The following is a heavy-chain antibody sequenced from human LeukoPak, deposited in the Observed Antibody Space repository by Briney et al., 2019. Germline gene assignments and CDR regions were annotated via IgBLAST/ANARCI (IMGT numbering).Heavy chain of an antibody. V-gene: IGHV4-59*01. CDR1: GGSISSYY. Sequence: PSETLSLTCTVSGGSISSYYWSWLRQPPGKGLEYIGYTHYSGSTNYNPSLKSRVTISLDTSKNQLSLKLTSVTAADSAVYYCATWNFLTAAAFDFWGQGTQVTVSS. J-gene: IGHJ4*02. CDR3: ATWNFLTAAAFDF. D-gene: IGHD6-25*01. CDR2: THYSGST.